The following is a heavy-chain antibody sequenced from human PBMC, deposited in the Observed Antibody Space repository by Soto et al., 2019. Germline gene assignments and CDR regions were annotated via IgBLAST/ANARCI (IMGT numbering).Heavy chain of an antibody. CDR2: IYYSGST. CDR3: ASFIRGYSGYDDY. V-gene: IGHV4-39*01. CDR1: GGSISSSSYY. Sequence: SETLSLTCTVSGGSISSSSYYWGWIRQPPGKGLEWIGSIYYSGSTYYNPSLKSRVTISVDTSKNQFSQKLSSVTAADTAVYYCASFIRGYSGYDDYWGQGTLVTVSS. J-gene: IGHJ4*02. D-gene: IGHD5-12*01.